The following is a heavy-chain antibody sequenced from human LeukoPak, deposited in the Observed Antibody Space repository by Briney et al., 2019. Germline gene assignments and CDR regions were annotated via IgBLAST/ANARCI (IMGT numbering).Heavy chain of an antibody. V-gene: IGHV3-23*01. J-gene: IGHJ4*02. CDR2: ISDSGGTT. CDR3: AKTNGYYSD. Sequence: QPGGSLRLSCAASGFTFSSYGMNWVRQAPGKGLEWVSGISDSGGTTYYADSVKGRFTISRDNSKNSLSLQVSSLRAEDTAVYYCAKTNGYYSDWGQGTLVTVSS. D-gene: IGHD3-22*01. CDR1: GFTFSSYG.